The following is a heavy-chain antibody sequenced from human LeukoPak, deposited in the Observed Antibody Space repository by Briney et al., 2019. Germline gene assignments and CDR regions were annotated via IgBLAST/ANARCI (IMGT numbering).Heavy chain of an antibody. Sequence: GGSLRLSCAASGFTFSSYSMNWVRQAPGKGLEWVSSISSSSSYIYYADSVKGRFTISRDNAKNSLYLQMNSLRAEDMAVYYCAREGTTPSPGAFDIWGQGTMVTVSS. CDR2: ISSSSSYI. V-gene: IGHV3-21*01. J-gene: IGHJ3*02. CDR1: GFTFSSYS. D-gene: IGHD2-15*01. CDR3: AREGTTPSPGAFDI.